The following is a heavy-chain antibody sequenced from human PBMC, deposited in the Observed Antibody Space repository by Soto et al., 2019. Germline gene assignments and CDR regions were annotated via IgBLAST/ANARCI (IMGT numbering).Heavy chain of an antibody. J-gene: IGHJ4*02. D-gene: IGHD3-10*01. V-gene: IGHV4-59*01. CDR3: ARATVLLCPDY. CDR1: GGSISSYY. CDR2: IYYSGST. Sequence: PSETLSLTCTVSGGSISSYYWSWIRQPPGKGLEWIGYIYYSGSTNYNPSLKGRVTISVDTSKNQFSLKLSSVTAADTAVYYCARATVLLCPDYWGQGTLVTVSS.